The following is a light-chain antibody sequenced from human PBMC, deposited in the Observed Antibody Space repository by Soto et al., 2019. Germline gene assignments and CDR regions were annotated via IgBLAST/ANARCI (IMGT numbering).Light chain of an antibody. CDR2: AAS. V-gene: IGKV1-12*01. Sequence: DIQMTQSPSSVSASVGDRVTITCRASQGISNWLAWYQQKPGKAPKLLIYAASSLQSGVPSRFSGSGSGTDFTLTISSLQPEDLAAYDFPAGNRYSLSFGLGTSVEMK. CDR3: PAGNRYSLS. J-gene: IGKJ4*01. CDR1: QGISNW.